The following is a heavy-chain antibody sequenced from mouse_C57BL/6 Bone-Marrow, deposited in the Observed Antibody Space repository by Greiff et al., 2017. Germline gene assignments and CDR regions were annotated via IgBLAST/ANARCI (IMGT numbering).Heavy chain of an antibody. J-gene: IGHJ4*01. CDR1: GFNIKNTY. V-gene: IGHV14-3*01. CDR2: IDPANGNT. CDR3: ARPITTVVEDYAMDY. Sequence: EVQLQQSVAELVRPGASVKLSCTASGFNIKNTYMHWVKQRPEQGLEWIGRIDPANGNTKYAPKFQGTATITADTSSNTAYLQLSSLTSEDTAIYFCARPITTVVEDYAMDYWGQGTSVTVSS. D-gene: IGHD1-1*01.